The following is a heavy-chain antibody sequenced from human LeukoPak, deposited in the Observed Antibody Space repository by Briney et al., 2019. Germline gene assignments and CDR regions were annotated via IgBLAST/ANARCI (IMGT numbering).Heavy chain of an antibody. CDR2: ISSSSSYI. V-gene: IGHV3-21*01. J-gene: IGHJ4*02. Sequence: AGGSLRLSCAASGFTFSTYAMNWVRQAPGKGLEWVSSISSSSSYIYYADSVKGRFTISRDNAKNSLYLQMNSLRAEDTAVYYCAGGGGSYNPLWGQGTLVTVSS. CDR1: GFTFSTYA. CDR3: AGGGGSYNPL. D-gene: IGHD3-16*01.